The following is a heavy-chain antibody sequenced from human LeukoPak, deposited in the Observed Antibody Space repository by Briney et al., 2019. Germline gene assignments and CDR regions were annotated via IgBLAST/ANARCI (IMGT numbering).Heavy chain of an antibody. J-gene: IGHJ4*02. CDR1: GGSISSGGYY. V-gene: IGHV4-31*03. CDR2: IYYSGST. D-gene: IGHD4-17*01. Sequence: SQTLSLTCTVSGGSISSGGYYWSWIRQHPGKGLEWIGYIYYSGSTYYNPPLKSRVTISVDTSKNQFSLRLSSVTAADTAVYYCARDGIDGDYDWGQGTLVTVSS. CDR3: ARDGIDGDYD.